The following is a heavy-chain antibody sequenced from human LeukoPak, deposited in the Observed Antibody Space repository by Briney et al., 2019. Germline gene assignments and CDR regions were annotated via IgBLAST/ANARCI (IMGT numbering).Heavy chain of an antibody. CDR2: INQDGREK. J-gene: IGHJ5*02. Sequence: PGGSLRLSCEASGFTLNDYWMSWVRQAPGKGLEWVANINQDGREKYYVDSVKGRFTISRDSAKNSLYLQMNTLRPEDTAVYYCARSQNWNYDPWGQGTLVTVSS. V-gene: IGHV3-7*01. CDR3: ARSQNWNYDP. CDR1: GFTLNDYW. D-gene: IGHD1-7*01.